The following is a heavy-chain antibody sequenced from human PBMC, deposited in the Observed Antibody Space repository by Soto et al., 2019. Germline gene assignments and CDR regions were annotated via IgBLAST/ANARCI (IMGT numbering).Heavy chain of an antibody. Sequence: QVQLVQSGAEVKKPGSSVKVSCKASGGTFSSYAISWVRQAPGQGLEWMGGIIPIFGTANYAQKFQGRVTITADQSTSTAYMELSRLRSEDTAVYYCARTDCSSTSCQCPHIYYYYGMDVWGQGTTVTVSS. CDR1: GGTFSSYA. CDR3: ARTDCSSTSCQCPHIYYYYGMDV. J-gene: IGHJ6*02. CDR2: IIPIFGTA. V-gene: IGHV1-69*01. D-gene: IGHD2-2*01.